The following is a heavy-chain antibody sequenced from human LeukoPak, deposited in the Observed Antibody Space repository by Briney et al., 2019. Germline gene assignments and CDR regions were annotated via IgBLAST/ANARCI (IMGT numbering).Heavy chain of an antibody. V-gene: IGHV4-59*11. CDR3: ARGRDWFDT. CDR2: IYYSGST. J-gene: IGHJ5*02. CDR1: GGSISSHY. Sequence: KSSETLSLTCTVSGGSISSHYWSWIRKPPGKGLEWIGYIYYSGSTTYNPSLKSRVAMSVATSKNQFSLKLSSVTAADTAVFYCARGRDWFDTWGQGSLVTVSS.